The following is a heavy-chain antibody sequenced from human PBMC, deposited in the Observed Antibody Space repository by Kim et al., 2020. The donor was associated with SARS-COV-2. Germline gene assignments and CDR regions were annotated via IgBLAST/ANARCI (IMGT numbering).Heavy chain of an antibody. CDR2: ISGSGGST. J-gene: IGHJ4*02. CDR3: AKDLNAYYYDSSGYYQGGFDL. Sequence: GGSLRLSCAASGFTFSSYAMSWVRQAPGKGLEWVSAISGSGGSTYYAYSVKGRFTISRDNSKNTLYLQINSLRAEATAVYYCAKDLNAYYYDSSGYYQGGFDLWGQGTLVTFSS. CDR1: GFTFSSYA. V-gene: IGHV3-23*01. D-gene: IGHD3-22*01.